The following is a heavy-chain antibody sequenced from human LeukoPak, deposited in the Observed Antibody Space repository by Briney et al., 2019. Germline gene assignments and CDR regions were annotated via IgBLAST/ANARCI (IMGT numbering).Heavy chain of an antibody. CDR2: ISGSGSTI. CDR3: VRAIRWPSTFDY. D-gene: IGHD5-24*01. J-gene: IGHJ4*02. Sequence: GGSLRLSCAASGFTFSDYYMSWIRQAPGKGLEWVSYISGSGSTIYYADSVRGRFSISRDNAKNSLYLQMNSLRAEDTAVYSCVRAIRWPSTFDYWGQGTLVTVSS. CDR1: GFTFSDYY. V-gene: IGHV3-11*01.